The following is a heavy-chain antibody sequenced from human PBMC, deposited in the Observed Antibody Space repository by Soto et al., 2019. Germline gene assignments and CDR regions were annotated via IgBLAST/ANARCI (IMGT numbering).Heavy chain of an antibody. J-gene: IGHJ6*02. CDR1: GGPISSYY. D-gene: IGHD6-19*01. CDR3: ARGTVDSSGWLYYYYGMDV. Sequence: TLSLTCTVSGGPISSYYWSWIRQPAGKGLEWIGRSYTSGSTNYNPSLKSRVTMSVDTSKNQFSLKLSSVTAADTAVYYCARGTVDSSGWLYYYYGMDVWCQGTTVTVSS. V-gene: IGHV4-4*07. CDR2: SYTSGST.